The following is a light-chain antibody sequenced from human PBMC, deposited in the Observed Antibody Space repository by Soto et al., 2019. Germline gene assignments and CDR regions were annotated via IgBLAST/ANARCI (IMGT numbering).Light chain of an antibody. CDR3: QQYGSSPPET. CDR1: QSVSSSY. Sequence: EIVLTQSPGTLSLSPGERATLSCRASQSVSSSYLAWYQQKPGQAPRLLIYGASSRATGIPDRFNGSGSGTDFTLTISRLEPEDFAVYYCQQYGSSPPETFGQGTKVEIK. CDR2: GAS. V-gene: IGKV3-20*01. J-gene: IGKJ1*01.